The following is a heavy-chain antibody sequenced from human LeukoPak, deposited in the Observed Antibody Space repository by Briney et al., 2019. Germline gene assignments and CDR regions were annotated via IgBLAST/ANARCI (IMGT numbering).Heavy chain of an antibody. CDR1: GFTFSSYE. Sequence: GGSLRLSCAASGFTFSSYEMNWVRQAPGKGLEWVSYISSSGSIIYYADPVKGRFTISRDNAKNSLYLQMNSLRAEDTAVYYCATLEVEFDYWGQGTLVTVSS. V-gene: IGHV3-48*03. CDR2: ISSSGSII. CDR3: ATLEVEFDY. J-gene: IGHJ4*02. D-gene: IGHD3-3*01.